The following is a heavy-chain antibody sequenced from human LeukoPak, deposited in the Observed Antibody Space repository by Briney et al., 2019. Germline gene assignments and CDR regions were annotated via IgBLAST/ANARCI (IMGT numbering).Heavy chain of an antibody. CDR2: IGISSGNT. V-gene: IGHV3-48*04. D-gene: IGHD6-6*01. J-gene: IGHJ4*02. CDR1: GFTFSDYS. Sequence: GGSLRLSCAASGFTFSDYSMNWVRQAPGKGLEWISWIGISSGNTKYADSVKGRFTISRDNAKNSLYLQMNSLRVEDTAVYYCAGEYSSSSPLDYWGQGTLVTVSS. CDR3: AGEYSSSSPLDY.